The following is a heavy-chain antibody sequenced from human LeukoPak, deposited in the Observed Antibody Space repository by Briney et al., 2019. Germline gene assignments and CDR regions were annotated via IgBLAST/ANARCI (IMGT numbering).Heavy chain of an antibody. CDR2: IYYSGST. V-gene: IGHV4-59*01. D-gene: IGHD2-2*01. CDR3: ATGDGSSTTVDAFDI. CDR1: GGSISSYY. Sequence: SETLSLTCTVSGGSISSYYWSWIRQPPGKGLEWIGYIYYSGSTNYNPSLKSRVTIPVDTSKNQFSLKLSSVTAADTAVYYCATGDGSSTTVDAFDIWGQGTMVTVSS. J-gene: IGHJ3*02.